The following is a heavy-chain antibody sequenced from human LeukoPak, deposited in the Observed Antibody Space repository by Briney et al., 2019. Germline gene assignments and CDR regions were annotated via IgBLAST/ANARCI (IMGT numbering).Heavy chain of an antibody. Sequence: SETLSLTCAVSGGSISIGGYYWSWIRQHPGKGLEWIGYIYYNGNTYYNPSLKSRLTISGDTSENQFSLKLSSVTAADTAVYYCVRNFDSYNAFDIWGQGTMVTVSS. CDR3: VRNFDSYNAFDI. CDR2: IYYNGNT. D-gene: IGHD3-22*01. J-gene: IGHJ3*02. CDR1: GGSISIGGYY. V-gene: IGHV4-31*11.